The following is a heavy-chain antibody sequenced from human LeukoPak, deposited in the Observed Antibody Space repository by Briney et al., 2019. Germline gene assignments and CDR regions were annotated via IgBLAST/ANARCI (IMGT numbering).Heavy chain of an antibody. CDR3: ASALVVVAATPVDFLSPLDY. CDR2: IIPIFGTA. J-gene: IGHJ4*02. D-gene: IGHD2-15*01. V-gene: IGHV1-69*01. CDR1: GGTFSSYA. Sequence: SVTVSCKTSGGTFSSYAISWVRQAPGQGLEWMGGIIPIFGTANYAQKFQGRVTITADESTSTAYMELSSLGSEDTAVYYCASALVVVAATPVDFLSPLDYWGQGTLVTVSS.